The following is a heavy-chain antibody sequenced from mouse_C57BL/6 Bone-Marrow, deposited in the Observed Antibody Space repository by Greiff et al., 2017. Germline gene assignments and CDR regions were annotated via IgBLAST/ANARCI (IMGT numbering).Heavy chain of an antibody. V-gene: IGHV1-64*01. CDR2: IHPNSGST. J-gene: IGHJ2*01. CDR3: ARSTTVVATRFDY. CDR1: GYTFTSYW. Sequence: VQLQQPGAELVKPGASVKLSCKASGYTFTSYWMHWVKQRPGQGLEWIGMIHPNSGSTNYNEKFKSKATLTVDKSSSTAYMQLSSLTSEDSAVYYWARSTTVVATRFDYWGQGTTLTVSS. D-gene: IGHD1-1*01.